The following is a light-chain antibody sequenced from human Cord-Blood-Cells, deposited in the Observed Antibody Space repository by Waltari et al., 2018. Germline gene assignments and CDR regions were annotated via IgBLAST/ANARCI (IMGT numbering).Light chain of an antibody. Sequence: QSVLTQPPSASGTPGQRVTISCSGSSPNIGSHYVYWYQQLPGTAPKLLIYRNNPRPSGVSTRFSGSKSSDTASLTISGLQAEDEADNYCSSYTSSSNVVFGGGTKLTVL. V-gene: IGLV1-47*01. CDR2: RNN. J-gene: IGLJ2*01. CDR3: SSYTSSSNVV. CDR1: SPNIGSHY.